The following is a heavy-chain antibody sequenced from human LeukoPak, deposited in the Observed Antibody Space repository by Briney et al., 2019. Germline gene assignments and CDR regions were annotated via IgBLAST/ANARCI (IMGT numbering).Heavy chain of an antibody. J-gene: IGHJ5*02. CDR2: INAGNGNT. CDR1: GYTFTTYA. V-gene: IGHV1-3*01. D-gene: IGHD1-26*01. Sequence: GASVKVSCKASGYTFTTYAMHWVRQAPGQRLEWMGWINAGNGNTKYSQKFQGRVTITRDTSASTAYMELSSLRSEDTAVYYCARDRQVGATNRFDPWGQGTLVTVSS. CDR3: ARDRQVGATNRFDP.